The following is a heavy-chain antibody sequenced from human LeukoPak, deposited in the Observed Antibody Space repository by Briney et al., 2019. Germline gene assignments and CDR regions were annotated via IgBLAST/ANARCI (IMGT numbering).Heavy chain of an antibody. V-gene: IGHV3-7*01. J-gene: IGHJ5*02. CDR3: AGSRVAVTDTLDP. CDR1: GVPFNSYW. D-gene: IGHD6-19*01. CDR2: INPDGSET. Sequence: PGGSLRLSCAASGVPFNSYWMSWVRQAPGKGLEWVANINPDGSETRCVDSVKGRFTVSRDNAGNSLFLQVNSLRVEDTAVYYCAGSRVAVTDTLDPWGQGTLVTVSP.